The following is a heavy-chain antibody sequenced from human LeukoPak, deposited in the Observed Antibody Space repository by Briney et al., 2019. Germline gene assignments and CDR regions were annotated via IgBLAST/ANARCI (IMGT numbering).Heavy chain of an antibody. D-gene: IGHD3-22*01. CDR2: ISSSSSYI. J-gene: IGHJ4*02. CDR1: GFTFSSYG. CDR3: ARDLRSSGYYAFDY. V-gene: IGHV3-21*01. Sequence: GGSLRLSCAASGFTFSSYGMNWVRQAPGKGLEWVSFISSSSSYIYYADSVKGRFTFSRDNAKNSLYLQMNSLRAEDTAVYYCARDLRSSGYYAFDYWGQGTLVTVSS.